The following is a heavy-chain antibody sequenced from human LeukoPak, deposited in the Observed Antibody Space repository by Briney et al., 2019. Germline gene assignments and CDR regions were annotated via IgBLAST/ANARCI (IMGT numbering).Heavy chain of an antibody. Sequence: GGSLRLSCAASGFTFRTYWMSWVRQAPGKGLEWVANIKQDGNEKYYVDSVKGRFTISRDNAKNSLDLQMNRLRAEDTAVYYCARGWAGLGYCSSTSCYHQDYWGQGTLVTVSS. D-gene: IGHD2-2*01. CDR2: IKQDGNEK. V-gene: IGHV3-7*01. CDR3: ARGWAGLGYCSSTSCYHQDY. CDR1: GFTFRTYW. J-gene: IGHJ4*02.